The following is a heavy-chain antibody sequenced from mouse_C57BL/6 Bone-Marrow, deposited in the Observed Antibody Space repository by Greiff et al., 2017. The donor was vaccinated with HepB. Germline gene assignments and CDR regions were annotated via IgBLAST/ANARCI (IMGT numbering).Heavy chain of an antibody. V-gene: IGHV5-16*01. D-gene: IGHD1-1*01. J-gene: IGHJ4*01. CDR2: INYDGSST. CDR3: AREITTDAMDY. CDR1: GFTFSDYY. Sequence: EVKLVESEGGLVQPGSSMKLSCTASGFTFSDYYMAWVRQVPEKGLEWVANINYDGSSTYYLDSLKSRFIISRDNAKNILYLQMSSLKSEDTATYYCAREITTDAMDYWGQGTSVTVSS.